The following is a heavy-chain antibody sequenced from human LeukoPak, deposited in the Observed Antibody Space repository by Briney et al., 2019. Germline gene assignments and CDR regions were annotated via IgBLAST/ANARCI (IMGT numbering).Heavy chain of an antibody. V-gene: IGHV1-8*02. CDR1: GYTFTGYY. Sequence: GASVKVSCKASGYTFTGYYMHWVRQAPGQGLEWMGWINPNSGNTGSAQKFQDRVTMTSNTSISTAYMELSSLRSEDAAVYYCARAWVIARLGDAFDIWGQGTMVTVSS. D-gene: IGHD2-21*01. CDR2: INPNSGNT. CDR3: ARAWVIARLGDAFDI. J-gene: IGHJ3*02.